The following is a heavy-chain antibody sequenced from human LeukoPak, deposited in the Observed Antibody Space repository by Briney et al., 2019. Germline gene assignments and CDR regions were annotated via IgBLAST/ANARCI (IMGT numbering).Heavy chain of an antibody. CDR2: INQDGNAK. V-gene: IGHV3-7*01. CDR3: ARVNPDYGDNHFDY. CDR1: GFIFSSYA. D-gene: IGHD4-17*01. J-gene: IGHJ4*02. Sequence: PGGSLRLSCAASGFIFSSYAMTWVRQAPGKGLEWVANINQDGNAKYYVDSVKGRFTISRDNAKNSLYLQMNSLRAEDTAVYYCARVNPDYGDNHFDYWGQGTLVTVSS.